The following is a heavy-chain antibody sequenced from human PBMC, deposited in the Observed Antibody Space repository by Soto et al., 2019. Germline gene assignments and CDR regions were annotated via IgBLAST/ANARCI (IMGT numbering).Heavy chain of an antibody. CDR2: IYPSGNT. J-gene: IGHJ5*02. D-gene: IGHD5-12*01. CDR3: TVRRDGYNLSWFDP. CDR1: GGSISSGGYY. V-gene: IGHV4-31*03. Sequence: QMQLQESGPGLVKPSQTLSLTCTVSGGSISSGGYYCSWIRQHPGKGLEWIGYIYPSGNTYYNPSLKSRATISVDTSKNHFSLNVMSVTAADTAVYYCTVRRDGYNLSWFDPWGQGTLVTVSS.